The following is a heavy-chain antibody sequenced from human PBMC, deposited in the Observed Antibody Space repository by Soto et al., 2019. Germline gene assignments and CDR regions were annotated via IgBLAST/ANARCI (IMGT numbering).Heavy chain of an antibody. Sequence: PXXSLRLSCAASGFSLSRCWMNWVPQAPGKGLEWGGGIKRKRDGGRTEFAAPVKGRFAISRDDSKNSAYMQMNSLKIEDTAVYYCTTDSYIAMPIVPFYHWGQGTLVTVSS. V-gene: IGHV3-15*07. CDR2: IKRKRDGGRT. CDR3: TTDSYIAMPIVPFYH. D-gene: IGHD2-2*01. J-gene: IGHJ4*02. CDR1: GFSLSRCW.